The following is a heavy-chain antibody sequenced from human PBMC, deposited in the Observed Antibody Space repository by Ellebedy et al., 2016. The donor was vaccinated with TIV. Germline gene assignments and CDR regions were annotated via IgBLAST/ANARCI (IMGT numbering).Heavy chain of an antibody. Sequence: VSVKVSCXASGYSFTNYYLHWVRQAPGQGLEWVGVINPNAGTTAYAQKFQGRVTMTRDTSTSTVYMELSSLRSEDTAVYYCARGGYCSGGACPHNWFDPWGQGTLVTVSS. D-gene: IGHD2-15*01. CDR3: ARGGYCSGGACPHNWFDP. V-gene: IGHV1-46*03. CDR2: INPNAGTT. CDR1: GYSFTNYY. J-gene: IGHJ5*02.